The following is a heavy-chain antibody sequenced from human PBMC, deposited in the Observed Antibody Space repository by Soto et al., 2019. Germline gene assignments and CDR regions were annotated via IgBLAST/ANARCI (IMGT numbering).Heavy chain of an antibody. CDR2: IYYSGST. V-gene: IGHV4-59*08. CDR1: GGSISSYY. D-gene: IGHD1-7*01. J-gene: IGHJ6*03. CDR3: ARRSKYNWNFIAPRAPGAGYMDV. Sequence: SETLSLTCTVSGGSISSYYWSWIRQPPGKGLEWIGYIYYSGSTNYNPSLKSRVTISVDTSKNQFSLKLSSVTAADTAVYYCARRSKYNWNFIAPRAPGAGYMDVWGKGTTVTVSS.